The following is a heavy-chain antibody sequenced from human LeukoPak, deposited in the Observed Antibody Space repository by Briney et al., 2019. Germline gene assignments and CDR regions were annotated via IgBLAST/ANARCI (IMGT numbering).Heavy chain of an antibody. CDR1: GFTFNNYW. CDR2: IKQDGSDK. Sequence: GGSLRLSCVPSGFTFNNYWMSCVRQAPGQGLEWVASIKQDGSDKYYVDSVRGRFTISRDNAKNSLYLQMSSLRDGDTAVYYCARGYMTADYWGQGSLVTVSS. CDR3: ARGYMTADY. D-gene: IGHD2-2*02. V-gene: IGHV3-7*05. J-gene: IGHJ4*02.